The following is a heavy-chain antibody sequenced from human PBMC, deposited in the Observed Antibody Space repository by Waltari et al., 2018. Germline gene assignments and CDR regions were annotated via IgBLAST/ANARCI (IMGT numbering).Heavy chain of an antibody. CDR3: ARSLGDPDYFDY. J-gene: IGHJ4*02. D-gene: IGHD2-21*02. Sequence: QLQLQESGPGLVKPSETLSLTCTVPGCSIISSNYYWGWIRQPPGKGLEWIGRIYNRAITYYTPSLKSRVTISVDTSKHQFSLRLSSVTAADTAVYYCARSLGDPDYFDYWGQGTLVTVSS. CDR1: GCSIISSNYY. CDR2: IYNRAIT. V-gene: IGHV4-39*01.